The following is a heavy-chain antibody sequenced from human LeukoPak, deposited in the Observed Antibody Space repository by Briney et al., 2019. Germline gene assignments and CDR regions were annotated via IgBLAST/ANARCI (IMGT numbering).Heavy chain of an antibody. CDR2: ISGSGGST. V-gene: IGHV3-23*01. CDR3: AKNWFRGDGYNSRRGAFDI. CDR1: GFTFSSYA. D-gene: IGHD5-24*01. Sequence: GGSLRLSCAASGFTFSSYAMSWVRQAPGKGLEWVSAISGSGGSTYYADSVKGRFTISRDNSKNTLYLQMNSLRAEDTAVYYCAKNWFRGDGYNSRRGAFDIWGQGTMVTVSS. J-gene: IGHJ3*02.